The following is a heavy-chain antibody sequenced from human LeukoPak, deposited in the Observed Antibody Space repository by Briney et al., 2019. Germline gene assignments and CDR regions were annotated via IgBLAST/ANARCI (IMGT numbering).Heavy chain of an antibody. D-gene: IGHD6-13*01. J-gene: IGHJ3*02. CDR2: INPDSGAT. Sequence: XYMHWVRQAPGQGLEWMGWINPDSGATLYAQKFQGRVTLTRDTSINTAYMEVTRLTSDDTAVYYCARGKEAAGTAAFDIWGQGTMVIVSS. CDR1: XY. V-gene: IGHV1-2*02. CDR3: ARGKEAAGTAAFDI.